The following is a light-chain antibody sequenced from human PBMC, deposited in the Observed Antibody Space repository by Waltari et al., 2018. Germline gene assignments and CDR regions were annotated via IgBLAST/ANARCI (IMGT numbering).Light chain of an antibody. Sequence: QSALTQPRSVSGSPGQSVTISCTGTRNDLLIYNHVSWYQQLPGKAPKLIVYYVTKRPSWVPVRFSASNSGTTASLTISGLQAEDEADYHCCSYAGSYTVVFGGGTKLTVL. J-gene: IGLJ2*01. V-gene: IGLV2-11*01. CDR3: CSYAGSYTVV. CDR1: RNDLLIYNH. CDR2: YVT.